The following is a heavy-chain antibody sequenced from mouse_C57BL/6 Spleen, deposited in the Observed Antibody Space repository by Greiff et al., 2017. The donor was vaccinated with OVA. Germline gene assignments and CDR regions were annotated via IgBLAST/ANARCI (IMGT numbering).Heavy chain of an antibody. D-gene: IGHD2-10*02. V-gene: IGHV7-3*01. CDR2: IRNKANGYTT. CDR3: ARYSYGNYGFAY. J-gene: IGHJ3*01. Sequence: EVKLMESGGGLVQPGGSLSLSCAASGFTFTDYYMSWVRQPPGKALEWLGFIRNKANGYTTEYSASVKGRFTISRDNSQSILYLQMNALGAEDRATYYCARYSYGNYGFAYWGQGTLVTVSA. CDR1: GFTFTDYY.